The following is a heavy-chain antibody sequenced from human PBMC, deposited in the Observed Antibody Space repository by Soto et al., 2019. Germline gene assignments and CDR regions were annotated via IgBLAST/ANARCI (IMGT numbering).Heavy chain of an antibody. Sequence: QVQLVQSGAEVKKPGASVKVSCKASGYTFTDYYIHWVLQAPGQGLEWMGMINPSGGSTDYAQKFRGRVTMTRDASTGTVYMELSSLRSEDTAVYYCARPPFPVCINAGCYPFDYWGQGTLGTVSS. J-gene: IGHJ4*02. D-gene: IGHD2-8*01. CDR3: ARPPFPVCINAGCYPFDY. CDR2: INPSGGST. V-gene: IGHV1-46*01. CDR1: GYTFTDYY.